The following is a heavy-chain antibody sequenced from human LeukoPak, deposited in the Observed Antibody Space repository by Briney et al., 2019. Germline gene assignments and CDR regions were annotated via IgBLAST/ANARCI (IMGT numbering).Heavy chain of an antibody. CDR2: ISGYNGNT. V-gene: IGHV1-18*01. CDR3: ARDGGIAAAVPFDY. Sequence: GSSVKVSCKASGGTFSSYAISWVRQAPGQGLEWMGWISGYNGNTNYAQKFQDRVTMTTDTSTSTAYMELRSLKSDDTAVYYCARDGGIAAAVPFDYWGQGTLVTVSS. CDR1: GGTFSSYA. D-gene: IGHD6-13*01. J-gene: IGHJ4*02.